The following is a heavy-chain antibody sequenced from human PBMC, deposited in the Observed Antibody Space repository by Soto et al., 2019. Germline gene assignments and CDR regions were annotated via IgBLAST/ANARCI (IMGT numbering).Heavy chain of an antibody. J-gene: IGHJ4*02. D-gene: IGHD3-3*01. CDR3: AKGTGGLYDFWSGYYGAWDY. CDR1: GFTFSSYA. CDR2: ISGSGGST. V-gene: IGHV3-23*01. Sequence: EVQLLESGGGLVQPGGSLRLSCAASGFTFSSYAMSWVRQAPGKGLEWVSAISGSGGSTYYADSVKGRFTISRDNSKNTLYLQMNSLRAEDTAVYYCAKGTGGLYDFWSGYYGAWDYWGQGTLVTVSS.